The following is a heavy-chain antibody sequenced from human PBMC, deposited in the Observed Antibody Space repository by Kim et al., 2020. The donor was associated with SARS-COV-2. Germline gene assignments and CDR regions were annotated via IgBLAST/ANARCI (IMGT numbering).Heavy chain of an antibody. V-gene: IGHV1-24*01. CDR1: GYTLTELS. J-gene: IGHJ6*02. D-gene: IGHD2-2*01. Sequence: ASVKVSCKVSGYTLTELSMHWVRQAPGKVLEWMGGFDPEDGETIYAQKFQGRVTMTEDTSTDTAYMELSSLRSEDTAVYYCATVEGYCSSTSCYFRYGMDVWGQGTTVTVSS. CDR2: FDPEDGET. CDR3: ATVEGYCSSTSCYFRYGMDV.